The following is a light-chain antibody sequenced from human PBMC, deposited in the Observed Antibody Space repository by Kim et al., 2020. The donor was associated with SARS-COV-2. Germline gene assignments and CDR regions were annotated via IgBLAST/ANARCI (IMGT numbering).Light chain of an antibody. CDR3: ATWDSSLSVML. J-gene: IGLJ2*01. CDR1: RSNVGNNY. Sequence: GQKVTISCSGSRSNVGNNYVSWYQQYPGTAPSLLIYEDTKRPSGIPDRLSGSKSGTSATLAITGLQTGDEAHYYCATWDSSLSVMLFGGGTQLTVL. CDR2: EDT. V-gene: IGLV1-51*01.